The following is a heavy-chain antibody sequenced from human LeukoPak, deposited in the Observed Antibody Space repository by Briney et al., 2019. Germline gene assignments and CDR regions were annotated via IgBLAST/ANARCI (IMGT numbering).Heavy chain of an antibody. D-gene: IGHD3-10*01. J-gene: IGHJ4*02. CDR1: GFTFSSYA. V-gene: IGHV3-23*01. CDR2: ISGSGGST. Sequence: GGSLRLSCAASGFTFSSYAMSWVRQSPGKGLEWVPAISGSGGSTYYADSVKGRFTISRDNSKNTLYLQMNSLRAEDTAVYYCAKTSYYYGSGSYWDYFDYWGQGTLVTVSS. CDR3: AKTSYYYGSGSYWDYFDY.